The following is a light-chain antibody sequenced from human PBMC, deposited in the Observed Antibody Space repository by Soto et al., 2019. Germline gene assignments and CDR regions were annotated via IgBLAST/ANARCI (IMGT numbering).Light chain of an antibody. J-gene: IGLJ1*01. CDR1: SSNIGRHT. CDR2: SSD. Sequence: QPVLTQPPSASGTPGQRVTISCSGGSSNIGRHTVNWYQQLPGTAPKLLIQSSDKRPSGVPYRFSGSTSGTSGSLAISGLQSEDEADYYCAALNDSRNGHVFGTGTKLTVL. CDR3: AALNDSRNGHV. V-gene: IGLV1-44*01.